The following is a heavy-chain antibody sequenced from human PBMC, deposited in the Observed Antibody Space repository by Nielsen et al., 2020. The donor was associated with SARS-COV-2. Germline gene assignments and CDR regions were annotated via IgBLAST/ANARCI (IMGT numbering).Heavy chain of an antibody. Sequence: RGSLRLSCAASGFTFSNSFMTWVRQAPGKGLEWVANIKEDGSVKLYVDSVRGRFTISRDNAQKSVYLQMNSLRAEDTAVYYCANGVRGAYWGQGALVTVSS. CDR2: IKEDGSVK. CDR3: ANGVRGAY. CDR1: GFTFSNSF. V-gene: IGHV3-7*05. J-gene: IGHJ4*02. D-gene: IGHD3-10*01.